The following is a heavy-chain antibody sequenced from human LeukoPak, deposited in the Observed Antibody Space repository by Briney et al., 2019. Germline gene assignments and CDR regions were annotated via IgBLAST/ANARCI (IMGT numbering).Heavy chain of an antibody. CDR2: ISTSGNT. CDR1: GGSLSSYY. Sequence: SETLSLTCTVSGGSLSSYYWTWIRQPAGKGVEWIGRISTSGNTNYTPSLKSRVTMSMGTSRNQFSLKLTSVTAADAAVYYGARGEGNYFDYWGQGALVTVSS. CDR3: ARGEGNYFDY. J-gene: IGHJ4*02. V-gene: IGHV4-4*07.